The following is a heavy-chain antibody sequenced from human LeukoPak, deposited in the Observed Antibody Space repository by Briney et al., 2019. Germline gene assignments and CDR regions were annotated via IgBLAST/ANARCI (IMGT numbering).Heavy chain of an antibody. CDR2: INAGNGNT. CDR3: ARGLARYSGSYYVGY. Sequence: ASVKVSCKASGYTLTSYAMHWVRQAPGQRLEWMGWINAGNGNTKYSQKFQGRVTITRDTSASTAYMELSSLRSEDTAVYYCARGLARYSGSYYVGYWGQGTLVTVSS. V-gene: IGHV1-3*01. D-gene: IGHD1-26*01. J-gene: IGHJ4*02. CDR1: GYTLTSYA.